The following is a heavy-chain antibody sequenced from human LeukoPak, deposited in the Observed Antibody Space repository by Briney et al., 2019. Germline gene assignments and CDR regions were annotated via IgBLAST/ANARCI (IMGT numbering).Heavy chain of an antibody. CDR2: IKSKSDGGTT. J-gene: IGHJ5*02. CDR1: GGSISSSNW. CDR3: SRDWFDP. Sequence: PSGTLSLTCAVSGGSISSSNWWSWVRQAPGKGLEWVGRIKSKSDGGTTDYAAPVKDRFTISRDDSKNTLFLQMNSLKTEDTAVYYCSRDWFDPWGQGTLVTVSS. V-gene: IGHV3-15*01.